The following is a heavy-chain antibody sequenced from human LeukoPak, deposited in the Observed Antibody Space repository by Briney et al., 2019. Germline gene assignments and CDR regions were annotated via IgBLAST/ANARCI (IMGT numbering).Heavy chain of an antibody. V-gene: IGHV4-59*08. J-gene: IGHJ4*02. D-gene: IGHD6-13*01. CDR3: ARHEYSSSWYFSDY. CDR2: IHYSGST. Sequence: SQTLSPTRTLSVGVLRTHYCIWIRQPPRNGVEWIGDIHYSGSTKYNPSLESRVTISVDTSKNQFSLKLSSVTAADTAVYYCARHEYSSSWYFSDYWGQGTLVTVSS. CDR1: VGVLRTHY.